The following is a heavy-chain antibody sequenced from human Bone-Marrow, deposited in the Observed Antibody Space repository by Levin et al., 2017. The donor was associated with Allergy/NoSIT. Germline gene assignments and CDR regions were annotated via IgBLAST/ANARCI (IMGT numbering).Heavy chain of an antibody. J-gene: IGHJ3*02. CDR2: IGAYNDNT. Sequence: VASVKVSCKASGYSFTSFGISWLRQAPGQGLEWMGWIGAYNDNTKYEQKFQDRVTMTIDKSTSTAYMELTSLRSDDTAMYYCARENGRAWEPVGVFDIWGQGTMVIVSS. CDR3: ARENGRAWEPVGVFDI. D-gene: IGHD1-14*01. V-gene: IGHV1-18*01. CDR1: GYSFTSFG.